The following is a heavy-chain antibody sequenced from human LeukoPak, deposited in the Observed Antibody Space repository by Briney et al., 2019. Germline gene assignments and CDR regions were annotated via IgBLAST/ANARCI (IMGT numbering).Heavy chain of an antibody. J-gene: IGHJ4*02. CDR1: GYTFANFG. D-gene: IGHD2-2*02. CDR2: ISVYNGNT. V-gene: IGHV1-18*01. Sequence: ASVKVSCKASGYTFANFGITWGRQAPGQGLEWMGWISVYNGNTNYAQNLQGRVTLTTDTSTSTAYMELRSLRSDDTALYYCARICNSSSCYMVHWGQGTMVTVSS. CDR3: ARICNSSSCYMVH.